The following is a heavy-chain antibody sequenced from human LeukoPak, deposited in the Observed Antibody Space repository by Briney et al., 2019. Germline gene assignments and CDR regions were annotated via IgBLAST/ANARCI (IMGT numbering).Heavy chain of an antibody. Sequence: SETLSLTCAVSGYSISSGYYWGWIRQPPGKGLEWIGSIYHSGSTYYNPSLKSRVTISVDTSKNQFSLKLSSVTAADTAVCYCARMRRKRIFGVVNDNWFDPWGQGTLVTVSS. J-gene: IGHJ5*02. D-gene: IGHD3-3*01. V-gene: IGHV4-38-2*01. CDR3: ARMRRKRIFGVVNDNWFDP. CDR1: GYSISSGYY. CDR2: IYHSGST.